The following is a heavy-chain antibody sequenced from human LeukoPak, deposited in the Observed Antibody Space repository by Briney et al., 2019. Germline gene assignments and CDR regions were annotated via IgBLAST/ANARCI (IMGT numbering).Heavy chain of an antibody. Sequence: KPSETLSLTCTVSGYSISSGYYWGWIRQPPGKGLEWIGSIYHSGSTYYNPSLKSRVTISVDTSKNQFSLKLSSVTAADTAVYYCASMLADAFDIWGQGTMVTVSS. CDR2: IYHSGST. D-gene: IGHD3-10*02. V-gene: IGHV4-38-2*02. J-gene: IGHJ3*02. CDR3: ASMLADAFDI. CDR1: GYSISSGYY.